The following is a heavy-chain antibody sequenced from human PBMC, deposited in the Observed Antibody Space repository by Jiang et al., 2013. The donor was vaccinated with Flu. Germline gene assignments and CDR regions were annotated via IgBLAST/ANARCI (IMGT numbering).Heavy chain of an antibody. J-gene: IGHJ4*02. Sequence: AVSVKSRITINPDTSKNQFSLQLNSVTPEDTAVYYCARDGGGGTFDYWGQGTLVTVSS. V-gene: IGHV6-1*01. CDR3: ARDGGGGTFDY. D-gene: IGHD3-3*01.